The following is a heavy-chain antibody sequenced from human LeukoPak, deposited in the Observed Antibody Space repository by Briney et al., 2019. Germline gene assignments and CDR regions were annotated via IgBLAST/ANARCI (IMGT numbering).Heavy chain of an antibody. CDR3: AREVVDATPSRDYYYYMDV. D-gene: IGHD2-15*01. Sequence: KPSETLSLTCTVSGGSISSYYWSWIRQSAGKGLEWIGRIYISGSTNYNPSLKSRVTMSVDTSKNQFSLKLTSVTAADTAVYYCAREVVDATPSRDYYYYMDVWGKGTTVTVSS. CDR2: IYISGST. J-gene: IGHJ6*03. CDR1: GGSISSYY. V-gene: IGHV4-4*07.